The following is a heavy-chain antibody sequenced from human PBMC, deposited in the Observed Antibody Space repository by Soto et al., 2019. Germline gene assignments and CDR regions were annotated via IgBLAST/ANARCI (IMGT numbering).Heavy chain of an antibody. CDR1: GFTFTSSA. V-gene: IGHV1-58*01. D-gene: IGHD6-13*01. Sequence: QMQLVQSGPEVKKPGTSVKVSCKASGFTFTSSAVQWVRQARGQRLEWIGWIVVGSGNTNYAQKFQERVTITRDMSTSTAYMELSSLRSEDTAVYYCAAGSRAASRRNYSGQGTLVTVSS. J-gene: IGHJ4*02. CDR3: AAGSRAASRRNY. CDR2: IVVGSGNT.